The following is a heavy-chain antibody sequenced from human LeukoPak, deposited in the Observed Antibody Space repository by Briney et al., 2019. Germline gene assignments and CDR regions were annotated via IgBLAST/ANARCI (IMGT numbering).Heavy chain of an antibody. J-gene: IGHJ4*02. D-gene: IGHD3-22*01. CDR1: AFTFSSYA. CDR3: ARDRPKDSSGYYYARHSAPLDY. CDR2: ISYDGSNK. V-gene: IGHV3-30-3*01. Sequence: PGRSLRLSRAAAAFTFSSYATHWVRQAPSKWMEWQAVISYDGSNKYYADSGAGRLSISRDYSKNTLYLQMNSLRADDTAVYYCARDRPKDSSGYYYARHSAPLDYWGEGTLVTVSS.